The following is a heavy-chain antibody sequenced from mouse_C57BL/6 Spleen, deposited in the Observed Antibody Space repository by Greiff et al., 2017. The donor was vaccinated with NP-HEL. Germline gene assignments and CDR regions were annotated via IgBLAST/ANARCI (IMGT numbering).Heavy chain of an antibody. CDR1: GYTFTSYW. D-gene: IGHD1-1*01. CDR3: ARGTVVARAMDY. V-gene: IGHV1-50*01. Sequence: VQLQQPGAELVKPGASVKLSCKASGYTFTSYWMQWVKQRPGQGLEWIGEIDPSDSYTNYNQKFKGKATLTVDTSSSTAYMQLSSLTSEDSAVYYCARGTVVARAMDYWGQGTSVTVS. CDR2: IDPSDSYT. J-gene: IGHJ4*01.